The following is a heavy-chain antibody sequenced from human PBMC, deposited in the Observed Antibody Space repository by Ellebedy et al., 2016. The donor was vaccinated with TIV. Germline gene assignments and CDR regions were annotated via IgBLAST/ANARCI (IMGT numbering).Heavy chain of an antibody. CDR2: IYHTGNT. CDR3: ARESYDILTGYSSGMDV. CDR1: GGSVSSGGSF. J-gene: IGHJ6*02. V-gene: IGHV4-61*03. D-gene: IGHD3-9*01. Sequence: SETLSLTCTVSGGSVSSGGSFWSWIRQSPGTGLEWIGYIYHTGNTNYSPSLKSRVTISMDTSKNHFSLKLASVTAADTAVYYCARESYDILTGYSSGMDVWGQGTTVIVSS.